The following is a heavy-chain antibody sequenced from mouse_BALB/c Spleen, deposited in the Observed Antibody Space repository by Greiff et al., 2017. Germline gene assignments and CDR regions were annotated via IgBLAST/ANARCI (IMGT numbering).Heavy chain of an antibody. Sequence: EVKVVESGGDLVKPGGSLKLSCAASGFTFSSYGMSWVRQTPDKRLEWVATISSGGSYTYYPDSVKGRFTISRDNAKNTLYLQMSSLKSEDTAMYYCARRGDDGPYYYAMDYWGQGTSVTVSS. CDR2: ISSGGSYT. CDR3: ARRGDDGPYYYAMDY. CDR1: GFTFSSYG. J-gene: IGHJ4*01. D-gene: IGHD2-12*01. V-gene: IGHV5-6*02.